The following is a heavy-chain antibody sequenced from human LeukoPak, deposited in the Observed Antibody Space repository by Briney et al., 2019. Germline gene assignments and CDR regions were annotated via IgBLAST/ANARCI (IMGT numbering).Heavy chain of an antibody. CDR2: ISYDGSNK. V-gene: IGHV3-30*18. CDR3: AKDLTLYSSSSGMDV. Sequence: GSLSLSCAASGFPFSSYGMHWVRQAPGKGLEGVAVISYDGSNKYYADSVKGRFTISRDNSKNTLYLQMNSLRAEDTAVYYCAKDLTLYSSSSGMDVWGQGTTVTVSS. D-gene: IGHD6-13*01. J-gene: IGHJ6*02. CDR1: GFPFSSYG.